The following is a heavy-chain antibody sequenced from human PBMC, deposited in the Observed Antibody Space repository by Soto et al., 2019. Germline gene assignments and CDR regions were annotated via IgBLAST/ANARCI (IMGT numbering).Heavy chain of an antibody. D-gene: IGHD3-10*01. CDR3: AKVRPGSNFDYYNF. V-gene: IGHV3-30*02. CDR2: VWKDGSNR. J-gene: IGHJ4*02. Sequence: PGGSLRLSCAASGITFSDYGMHWVRQAPGKGLEWVAGVWKDGSNRYYVDSVKGRFTISRDNSKNTLYLQMNSLRDEDTAVYYCAKVRPGSNFDYYNFWGQGSLVTVSS. CDR1: GITFSDYG.